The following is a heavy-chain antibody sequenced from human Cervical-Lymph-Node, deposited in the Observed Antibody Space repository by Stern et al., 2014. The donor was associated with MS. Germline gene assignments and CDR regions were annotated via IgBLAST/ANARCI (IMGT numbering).Heavy chain of an antibody. D-gene: IGHD2-15*01. V-gene: IGHV1-46*02. CDR3: AVRYCSGGRCYSVPDV. J-gene: IGHJ6*02. CDR1: EYTLNNYL. Sequence: VQLVESGSEVKKPGASVKVSCKASEYTLNNYLIHWVRQAPGQRPEWMGAMIPSGAKNYAQKAHDRVLMTTDASTSTFYMELSRLRSEDTAVYYCAVRYCSGGRCYSVPDVWGQGTTVIVSS. CDR2: MIPSGAK.